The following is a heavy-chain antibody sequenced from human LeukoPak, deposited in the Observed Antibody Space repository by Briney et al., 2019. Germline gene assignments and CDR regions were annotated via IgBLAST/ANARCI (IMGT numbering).Heavy chain of an antibody. Sequence: GGSLRLSCAAPGFTFSSYAMHWVRQAPGKGLERVAVISYDGSNKYYADSVKGRFTISRDNSKNTLYLQMNSLRAEDTAVYYCAREDAFDIWGQGTMVTVSS. CDR2: ISYDGSNK. J-gene: IGHJ3*02. CDR3: AREDAFDI. CDR1: GFTFSSYA. V-gene: IGHV3-30-3*01.